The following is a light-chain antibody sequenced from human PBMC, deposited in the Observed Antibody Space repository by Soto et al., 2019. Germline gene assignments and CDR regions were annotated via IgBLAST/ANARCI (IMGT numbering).Light chain of an antibody. CDR2: TAS. CDR3: QKYNGAPWT. CDR1: QGISTY. V-gene: IGKV1-27*01. Sequence: DIQMTQSPSSLSASVGDRVTITCRASQGISTYLAWYQQKPGKVPKLLIYTASILQSGVPSRFSGSGSGTDFTLTISSLQPEDVATYYCQKYNGAPWTFGQGTKVEI. J-gene: IGKJ1*01.